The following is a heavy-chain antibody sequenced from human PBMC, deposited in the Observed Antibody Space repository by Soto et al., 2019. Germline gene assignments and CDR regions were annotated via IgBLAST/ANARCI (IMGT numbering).Heavy chain of an antibody. J-gene: IGHJ6*02. CDR3: AKTEYCRSTSCYGYYYYYGMDV. CDR1: GFTFSSYA. CDR2: ISGSGGST. V-gene: IGHV3-23*01. D-gene: IGHD2-2*01. Sequence: EVQLLESGGGLVQPGGSLRLSCAASGFTFSSYAMSWVRQAPGKGLEWVSAISGSGGSTYYADSVKGRFTISRDNSKNTLYLQMNSLRAEDTAVYYCAKTEYCRSTSCYGYYYYYGMDVWGQGTTVTVSS.